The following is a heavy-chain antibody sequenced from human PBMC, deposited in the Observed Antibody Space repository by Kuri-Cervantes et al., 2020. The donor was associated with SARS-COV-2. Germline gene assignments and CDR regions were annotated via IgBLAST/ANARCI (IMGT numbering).Heavy chain of an antibody. Sequence: SETLSLTCTVSGGSISSYYWSWIRQPAGKGLEWIGRIYTSGSTNYNPSLKSRVTISVDTSKNQFSLKLSSVTAADTAVYYCARLASSRGTREFDYWGQGTLVTISS. J-gene: IGHJ4*02. CDR2: IYTSGST. CDR1: GGSISSYY. CDR3: ARLASSRGTREFDY. V-gene: IGHV4-4*07. D-gene: IGHD2-8*01.